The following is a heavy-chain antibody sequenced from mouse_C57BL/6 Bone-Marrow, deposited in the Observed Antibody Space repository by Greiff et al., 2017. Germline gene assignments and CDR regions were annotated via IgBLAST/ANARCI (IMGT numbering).Heavy chain of an antibody. Sequence: QVQLQQPGAELVMPGASVKLSCKASGYTFTSYWMHWVKQRPGQGLEWIGEIDPSDSYTNYNQKFKGKSTLTVDKSSSTAYMQLSSLTSEDSAVYYCARVAYYGSSYVYYAMDYWGQGTSVTVSS. V-gene: IGHV1-69*01. CDR3: ARVAYYGSSYVYYAMDY. D-gene: IGHD1-1*01. CDR1: GYTFTSYW. CDR2: IDPSDSYT. J-gene: IGHJ4*01.